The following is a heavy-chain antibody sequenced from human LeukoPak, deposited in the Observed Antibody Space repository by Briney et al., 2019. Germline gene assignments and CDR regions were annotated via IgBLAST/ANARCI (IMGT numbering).Heavy chain of an antibody. CDR1: GGSISSSSYF. D-gene: IGHD3-16*01. V-gene: IGHV4-39*01. CDR2: IYHSGKT. CDR3: ATGGTY. J-gene: IGHJ4*02. Sequence: SETLSLTCTVSGGSISSSSYFWDWIRQPPGKGLEWIGTIYHSGKTYYNPSLKSRVTISVDTSKNQFSLKLSSVTAADTAVYYCATGGTYWGQGALVTVSS.